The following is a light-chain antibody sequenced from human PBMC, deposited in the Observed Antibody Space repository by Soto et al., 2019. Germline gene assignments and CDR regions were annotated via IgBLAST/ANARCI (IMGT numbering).Light chain of an antibody. V-gene: IGKV1-5*01. Sequence: DIQMTQSPSPLSASVGDRVTITCRASQSISSWLAWYQQKPGKAPKLLIYDASSLESGVPSRFSGSGSGTEFTLTISSLQPDDFATYYCQQYNSYCTFGQGTKVDI. CDR3: QQYNSYCT. CDR1: QSISSW. CDR2: DAS. J-gene: IGKJ1*01.